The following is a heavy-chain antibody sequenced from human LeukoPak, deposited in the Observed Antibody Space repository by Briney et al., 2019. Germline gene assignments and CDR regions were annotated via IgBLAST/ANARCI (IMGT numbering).Heavy chain of an antibody. J-gene: IGHJ4*02. D-gene: IGHD3-22*01. V-gene: IGHV3-23*01. Sequence: GGSLRLSCAASGFTFSSYDMSWVRQAPGKGLEWVSAISGSGGSTYYADSVKGRFTISRDNSKNTLYLQMNSLRAEDTAVYYCAKDGAGSYDSSGYYRNWGQGTLVTVSS. CDR1: GFTFSSYD. CDR3: AKDGAGSYDSSGYYRN. CDR2: ISGSGGST.